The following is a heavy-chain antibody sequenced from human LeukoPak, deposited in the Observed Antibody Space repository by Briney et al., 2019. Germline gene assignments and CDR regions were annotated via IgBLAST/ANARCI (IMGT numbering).Heavy chain of an antibody. D-gene: IGHD6-19*01. Sequence: PGGSLRLSCAASGFTFSSYAMSWVRQAPGKGLEWVSVLYSGGSTYYADSVKGRFTISRDNSKNTLYLQMNSLRAEDTAVYYCARSPIAVAGQNTFDYWGQGTLVTVSS. CDR1: GFTFSSYA. V-gene: IGHV3-66*01. J-gene: IGHJ4*02. CDR2: LYSGGST. CDR3: ARSPIAVAGQNTFDY.